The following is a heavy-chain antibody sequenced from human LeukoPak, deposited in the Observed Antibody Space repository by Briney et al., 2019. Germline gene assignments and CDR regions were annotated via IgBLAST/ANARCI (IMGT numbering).Heavy chain of an antibody. CDR2: INHSGSI. Sequence: SETLSLTCAVYGGSFSGYYWSWIRQPPGKGLEWIGEINHSGSINYNPSLKSRVTISVDTSKNQFSLKLSSVTAADTAVYYCARWRNSGSYRGYYYYGMDVWGQGTTVTVSS. J-gene: IGHJ6*02. CDR1: GGSFSGYY. D-gene: IGHD1-26*01. CDR3: ARWRNSGSYRGYYYYGMDV. V-gene: IGHV4-34*01.